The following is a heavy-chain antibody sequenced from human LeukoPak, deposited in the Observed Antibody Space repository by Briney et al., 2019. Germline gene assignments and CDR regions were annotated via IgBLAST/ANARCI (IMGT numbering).Heavy chain of an antibody. CDR3: VHSLSYSSSSPFDY. V-gene: IGHV2-5*01. Sequence: SGPTLVKPTQTLTLTCTFSGFSLSTSGVGVGWIRQPPGKALEWLALIYWNDDKRYSPSLKSRLTITKDTSKNQVVLTMTNMDPVDTATYYCVHSLSYSSSSPFDYWGQGTLVTVSS. CDR2: IYWNDDK. CDR1: GFSLSTSGVG. D-gene: IGHD6-6*01. J-gene: IGHJ4*02.